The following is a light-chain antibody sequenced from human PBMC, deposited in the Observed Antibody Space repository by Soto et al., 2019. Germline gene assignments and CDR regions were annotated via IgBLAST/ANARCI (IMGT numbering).Light chain of an antibody. V-gene: IGKV3-15*01. CDR1: QSVSSN. CDR3: QQYNNWPPVWT. CDR2: GAS. J-gene: IGKJ1*01. Sequence: EIVMTQSPATLSVSPGERATLSCRVSQSVSSNLAWYQQKPGQAPRLLIYGASTRATGIPARFRGSGSGTEFTLTISSLQSEDFAVYYCQQYNNWPPVWTFGQGTKVEIK.